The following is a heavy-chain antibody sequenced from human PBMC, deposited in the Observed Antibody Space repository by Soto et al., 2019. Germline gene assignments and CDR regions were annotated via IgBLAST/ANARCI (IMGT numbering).Heavy chain of an antibody. CDR2: ISIDGTRT. CDR1: GFGLYSYV. D-gene: IGHD6-13*01. CDR3: VRDLGSSDLDP. J-gene: IGHJ5*02. V-gene: IGHV3-30*01. Sequence: QAQLVESGGGVVQPGGSLRLSCVASGFGLYSYVIHWVRQTPGKGLQWVAVISIDGTRTYYADSVKGRFTVSRDNSKNTQYLQMYGLTIEDTAIYYCVRDLGSSDLDPWRQGTLVTVAS.